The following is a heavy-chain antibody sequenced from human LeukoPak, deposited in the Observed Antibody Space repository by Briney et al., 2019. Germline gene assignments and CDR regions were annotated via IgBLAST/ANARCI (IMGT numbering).Heavy chain of an antibody. CDR3: ATGAGLYDF. CDR2: ISTGSYYI. J-gene: IGHJ4*02. D-gene: IGHD2-15*01. Sequence: GGSLRLSCGASGFTFSTYNMIWVWQAPGKGLEWVSSISTGSYYISYADSVRGRFTISRDDAKNSLYLHLNSLRADDTAVYYCATGAGLYDFWGQGTLVTVSS. CDR1: GFTFSTYN. V-gene: IGHV3-21*01.